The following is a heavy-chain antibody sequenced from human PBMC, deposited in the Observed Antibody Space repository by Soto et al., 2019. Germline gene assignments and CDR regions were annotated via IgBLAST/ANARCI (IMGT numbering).Heavy chain of an antibody. D-gene: IGHD3-10*01. CDR1: GDTFSFYT. Sequence: QVQLVQSGAEVKKPGSSVKGSCKASGDTFSFYTINWVRQAPGLGLEWMGRVNPIVSMSNYAQKFQGRVTITADKSTNTAYMQLSSLRSEDTAIYYCAASYGSGYRAFDYWGQGALVTVSS. J-gene: IGHJ4*02. CDR2: VNPIVSMS. CDR3: AASYGSGYRAFDY. V-gene: IGHV1-69*02.